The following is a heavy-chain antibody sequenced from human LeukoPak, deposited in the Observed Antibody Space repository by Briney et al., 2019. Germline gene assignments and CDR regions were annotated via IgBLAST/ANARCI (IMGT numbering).Heavy chain of an antibody. CDR2: IYYSGST. D-gene: IGHD5-18*01. CDR3: AREGSGLPPDY. Sequence: SEILSLTCTVSGGSISSSSYYWGWIRQPPGKGLEWIGSIYYSGSTYYNPSLKSRVTISVDTSKNQFSLKLSSVTAADTAVYYCAREGSGLPPDYWGQGTLVTVSS. V-gene: IGHV4-39*07. J-gene: IGHJ4*02. CDR1: GGSISSSSYY.